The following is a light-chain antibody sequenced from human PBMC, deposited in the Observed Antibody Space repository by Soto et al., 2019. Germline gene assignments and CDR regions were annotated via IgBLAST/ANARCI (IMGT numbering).Light chain of an antibody. Sequence: DIVLTQSPGTLSLSPGERATLSCRDSQSVSSSYLAWYQQKPGQAPRLLIYGASSRATGIPDRFSGRGSGTDFTLTISRLEPEECAVDYCQQYGSSQWTVGQGTKVDIK. J-gene: IGKJ1*01. CDR1: QSVSSSY. CDR2: GAS. V-gene: IGKV3-20*01. CDR3: QQYGSSQWT.